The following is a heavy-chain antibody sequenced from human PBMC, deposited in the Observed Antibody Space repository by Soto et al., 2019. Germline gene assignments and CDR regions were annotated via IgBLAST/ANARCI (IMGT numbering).Heavy chain of an antibody. CDR1: GLSFDNYA. CDR3: GKDPNGDYFGAFEF. CDR2: ITGNGAVT. V-gene: IGHV3-23*01. Sequence: EVQFLESGGGVVRPGGSLRLSCVASGLSFDNYAMTWVRQSPGKGLEWLACITGNGAVTSYTDSVRGRFTISRDNSKNTLYLQIDSLRADDTAVYYCGKDPNGDYFGAFEFWGQGTTVTVSS. D-gene: IGHD4-17*01. J-gene: IGHJ3*01.